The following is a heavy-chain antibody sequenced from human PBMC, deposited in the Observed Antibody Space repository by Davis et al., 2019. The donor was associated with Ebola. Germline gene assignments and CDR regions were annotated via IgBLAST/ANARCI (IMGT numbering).Heavy chain of an antibody. CDR1: GGSVGSDY. D-gene: IGHD6-19*01. Sequence: SETLSLTCSVSGGSVGSDYWSWIRQSPGKGLEWIAFISNGGRTIYNPSLKSRVTISVDTSKNQFSLKLSSVTAADTAVYYCARQGGGIAVAGTRSFYYYYGLDVWGLGTTVTVSS. CDR2: ISNGGRT. J-gene: IGHJ6*02. CDR3: ARQGGGIAVAGTRSFYYYYGLDV. V-gene: IGHV4-59*08.